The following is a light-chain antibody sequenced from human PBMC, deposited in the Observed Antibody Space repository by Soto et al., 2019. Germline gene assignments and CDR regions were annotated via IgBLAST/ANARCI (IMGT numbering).Light chain of an antibody. CDR2: DVT. J-gene: IGLJ1*01. Sequence: QSVLTQPASVSWSPGQSITISCTGTSSDVGGYNYVSWYQQHPVKAPKLMIYDVTNRPSGVSDRFSGSKSGNTASLTISGLQAEDEADYYCSSYTSSSTPXVXGTGTKVTVL. V-gene: IGLV2-14*01. CDR3: SSYTSSSTPXV. CDR1: SSDVGGYNY.